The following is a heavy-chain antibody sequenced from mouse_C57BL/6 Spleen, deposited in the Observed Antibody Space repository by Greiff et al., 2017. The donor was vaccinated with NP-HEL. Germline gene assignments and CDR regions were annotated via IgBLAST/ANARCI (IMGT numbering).Heavy chain of an antibody. Sequence: QVQLQQPGAELVKPGASVKLSCKASGYTFTSYWMQWVKQRPGQGLEWIGEIDPSDSYTNYNQKFKGKATLTVDTSSSTAYMQLSSLTSEDSAVYYCARWRDFYFDYWGQGTTLTVSS. CDR2: IDPSDSYT. V-gene: IGHV1-50*01. J-gene: IGHJ2*01. CDR3: ARWRDFYFDY. CDR1: GYTFTSYW.